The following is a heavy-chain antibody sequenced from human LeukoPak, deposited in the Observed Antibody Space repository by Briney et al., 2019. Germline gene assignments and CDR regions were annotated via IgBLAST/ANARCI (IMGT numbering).Heavy chain of an antibody. CDR3: AGVSVRGVITYNWFDP. J-gene: IGHJ5*02. D-gene: IGHD3-10*01. CDR1: GGSISSSSYY. V-gene: IGHV4-39*01. CDR2: IYYSGST. Sequence: SETLSLTCTVSGGSISSSSYYWGWIRQPPGKGLEGMGSIYYSGSTYYNPALKSRVTISVDTSKNQFALKLSSVTAADTAVYYCAGVSVRGVITYNWFDPWGQGTLVTVSS.